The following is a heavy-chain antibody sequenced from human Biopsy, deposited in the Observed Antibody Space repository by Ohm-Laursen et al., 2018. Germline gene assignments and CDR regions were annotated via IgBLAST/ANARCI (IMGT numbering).Heavy chain of an antibody. CDR2: ITPNSGAT. J-gene: IGHJ5*02. Sequence: ASVKVSCKASGYSFTGYYIHWVRQAPGQGLEWVGWITPNSGATKYAQKFQGRVTMSRDTSITTVYLELNTLRSDDTAVYYCARGGVVPTVTRFDPWGQGTQVTVSS. CDR1: GYSFTGYY. V-gene: IGHV1-2*02. CDR3: ARGGVVPTVTRFDP. D-gene: IGHD3-10*01.